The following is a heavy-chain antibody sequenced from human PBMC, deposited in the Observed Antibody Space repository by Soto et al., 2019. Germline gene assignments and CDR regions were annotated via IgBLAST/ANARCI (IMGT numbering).Heavy chain of an antibody. V-gene: IGHV4-30-2*01. Sequence: QLQLQESGSGLVKPSQTLSLTCAVSGASISGGGSSGSWIRQPPGKGLEWIGYIYHSGSTYYNPSLKSRVTISIDRSKNQFSLKLSSVTAADTAVYYCARVPDYWGQGILVTVSS. CDR3: ARVPDY. D-gene: IGHD2-2*01. CDR1: GASISGGGSS. J-gene: IGHJ4*02. CDR2: IYHSGST.